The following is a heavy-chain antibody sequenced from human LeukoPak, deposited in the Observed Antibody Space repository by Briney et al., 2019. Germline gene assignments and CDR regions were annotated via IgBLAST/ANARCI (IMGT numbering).Heavy chain of an antibody. Sequence: GGSLRLSCAASGFTFSSYWMSWVRQAPGKGLEWVANIKQDESEKYYVDSVKGRFTISRDNANNSLYLQMNSLRAEDTAVYYCARDRIEGPTKLDYWGQGILVTVSS. J-gene: IGHJ4*02. D-gene: IGHD1-1*01. CDR1: GFTFSSYW. CDR2: IKQDESEK. V-gene: IGHV3-7*01. CDR3: ARDRIEGPTKLDY.